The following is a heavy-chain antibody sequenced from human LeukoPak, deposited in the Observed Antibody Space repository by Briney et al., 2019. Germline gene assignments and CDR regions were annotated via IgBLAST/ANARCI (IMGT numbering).Heavy chain of an antibody. CDR1: GYTFTSYG. CDR2: INTNTGNP. V-gene: IGHV7-4-1*02. J-gene: IGHJ5*02. D-gene: IGHD6-13*01. CDR3: ARDRIAAAGTRWFDP. Sequence: ASVKVSCKASGYTFTSYGISWVRQAPGQGLEWMGWINTNTGNPTYAQGFTGRFVFSLDTSVSTAYLQISSLKAEDTAVYYCARDRIAAAGTRWFDPWGQGTLVTVSS.